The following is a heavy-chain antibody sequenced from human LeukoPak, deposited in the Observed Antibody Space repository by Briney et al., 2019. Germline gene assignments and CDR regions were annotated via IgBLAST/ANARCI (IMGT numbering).Heavy chain of an antibody. J-gene: IGHJ2*01. D-gene: IGHD2-8*02. Sequence: GGSLRLSCAASGFDLNPYWMSWVRRAPGMGLEWVAKIRQDGNEEFYVDSVKGQFTISRDNAKNSLYLQLNSLRAEGTAVYYCARAHTEWYLDLWGRGTLVTVSS. CDR1: GFDLNPYW. V-gene: IGHV3-7*01. CDR2: IRQDGNEE. CDR3: ARAHTEWYLDL.